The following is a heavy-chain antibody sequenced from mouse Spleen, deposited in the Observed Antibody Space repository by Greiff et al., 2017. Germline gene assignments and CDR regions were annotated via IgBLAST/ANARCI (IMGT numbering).Heavy chain of an antibody. Sequence: EVQGVESGGGLVKPGGSLKLSCAASGFTFSSYAMSWVRQTPEKRLEWVATISDGGSYTYYPDNVKGRFTISRDNAKNNLYLQMSHLKSEDTAMYYCARDGANWDVLGYWGQGTTLPGSS. CDR1: GFTFSSYA. D-gene: IGHD4-1*01. CDR3: ARDGANWDVLGY. V-gene: IGHV5-4*01. J-gene: IGHJ2*01. CDR2: ISDGGSYT.